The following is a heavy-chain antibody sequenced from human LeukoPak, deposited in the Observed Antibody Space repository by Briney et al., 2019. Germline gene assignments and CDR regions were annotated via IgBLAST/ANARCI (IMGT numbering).Heavy chain of an antibody. CDR2: LYSGGST. D-gene: IGHD1-26*01. CDR3: ASGVVGARDDAFDI. Sequence: PGGSLRLSCAASGFTVSSNYMIWVRQAPGKGLEWVSVLYSGGSTYYADSVKGRFTISRDNSKNTLYLQMNSLRAEDTAVYYCASGVVGARDDAFDIWGQGTMVTVSS. V-gene: IGHV3-53*01. CDR1: GFTVSSNY. J-gene: IGHJ3*02.